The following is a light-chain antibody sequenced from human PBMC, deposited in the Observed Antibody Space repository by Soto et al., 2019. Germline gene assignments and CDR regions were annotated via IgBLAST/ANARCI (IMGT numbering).Light chain of an antibody. CDR2: RNN. CDR1: SSNIGSNY. Sequence: QLVLTQPPSASGTPGQRVTISCSGSSSNIGSNYVYWYQQLPGTAPKLLIYRNNQRPSGVPDRFSGSKSGTSASLAISGLRTEDEADYYCAAWDDSVVVFGGGTKLTVL. J-gene: IGLJ2*01. V-gene: IGLV1-47*01. CDR3: AAWDDSVVV.